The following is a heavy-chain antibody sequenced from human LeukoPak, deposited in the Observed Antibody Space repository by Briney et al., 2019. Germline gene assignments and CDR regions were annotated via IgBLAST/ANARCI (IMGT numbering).Heavy chain of an antibody. D-gene: IGHD2-2*01. CDR3: ARRIQDIVVVPAAMPSIWFDP. CDR1: GGSISSYY. CDR2: IYYSGST. J-gene: IGHJ5*02. V-gene: IGHV4-59*08. Sequence: SETLSLTCTVSGGSISSYYWSWIRQPPGKGREWIGYIYYSGSTYYNPSLKSRVTISVDTSKNQFSLKLSSVTAADTAVYYCARRIQDIVVVPAAMPSIWFDPWGQGTLVTVSS.